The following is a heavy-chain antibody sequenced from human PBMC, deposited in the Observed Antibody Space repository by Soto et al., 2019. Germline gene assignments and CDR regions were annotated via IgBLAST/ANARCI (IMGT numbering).Heavy chain of an antibody. CDR2: IWYDGSNK. CDR3: ARDPTEYCSGGSCYPKYNWFDP. J-gene: IGHJ5*02. V-gene: IGHV3-33*01. Sequence: GGSLRLSCSASGFTFSSYGMHWVHQAPGKGLEWVAVIWYDGSNKYYADSVKGRFTISRDNSKNTLYLQMNSLRAEDTAVYYCARDPTEYCSGGSCYPKYNWFDPWGQGTLVTVSS. D-gene: IGHD2-15*01. CDR1: GFTFSSYG.